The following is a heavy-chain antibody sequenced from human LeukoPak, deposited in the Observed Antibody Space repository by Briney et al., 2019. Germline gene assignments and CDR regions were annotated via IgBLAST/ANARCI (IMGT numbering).Heavy chain of an antibody. D-gene: IGHD2-2*01. V-gene: IGHV1-8*01. CDR2: MNPNSGNT. CDR1: GYTFTSYD. Sequence: GASVKVSCKASGYTFTSYDINWVRQATGQGLEWMGWMNPNSGNTGYAQKFQGRVTMTRNTSISTAYMELSSLRSEDTAVYYCVRGYCSSTSCYRDYYYGMDVWGQGTTVTVSS. J-gene: IGHJ6*02. CDR3: VRGYCSSTSCYRDYYYGMDV.